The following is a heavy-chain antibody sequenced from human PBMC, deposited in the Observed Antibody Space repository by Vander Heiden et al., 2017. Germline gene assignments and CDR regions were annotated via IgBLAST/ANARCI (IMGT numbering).Heavy chain of an antibody. CDR1: GGSISGSDHY. J-gene: IGHJ3*02. CDR2: IYYSGST. CDR3: ARGPNYYDSSGPGAFDI. D-gene: IGHD3-22*01. V-gene: IGHV4-39*01. Sequence: QLQLPESGPGLVTPSETLSPTCTVSGGSISGSDHYWGWIRQPPGKGLEWIGSIYYSGSTYYNPSLKSRVTISVDTSKNQFSLKLSSVTAADTAVYYCARGPNYYDSSGPGAFDIWGQGTMVTVSS.